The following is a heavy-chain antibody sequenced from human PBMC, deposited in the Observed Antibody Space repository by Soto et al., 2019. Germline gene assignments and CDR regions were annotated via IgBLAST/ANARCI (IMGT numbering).Heavy chain of an antibody. D-gene: IGHD2-2*01. Sequence: GGSLRLSCAASGFTFSSYAMSWVRQAPGKGLEWASAISGSGGSTYYADSVKGRFTISRDNSKNTLYLQMNSLRAEDTAVYYCAKWEIFVVVPAAIPNYYGMDVWGQGTTVTVSS. CDR3: AKWEIFVVVPAAIPNYYGMDV. CDR1: GFTFSSYA. CDR2: ISGSGGST. J-gene: IGHJ6*02. V-gene: IGHV3-23*01.